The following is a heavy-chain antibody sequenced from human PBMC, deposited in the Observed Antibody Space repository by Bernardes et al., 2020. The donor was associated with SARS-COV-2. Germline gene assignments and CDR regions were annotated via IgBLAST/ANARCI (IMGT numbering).Heavy chain of an antibody. CDR1: GYNFNDYY. J-gene: IGHJ4*02. Sequence: ASVKVSCKTSGYNFNDYYIHWVRQAPGQGLEWMGWVNPNNGGASYAQKFQGRVTLTSDTSVTTAYMELTSLTSHDTAVFYCARVEPRGPLANPFDYWGQGTLVTVSS. V-gene: IGHV1-2*02. CDR2: VNPNNGGA. CDR3: ARVEPRGPLANPFDY.